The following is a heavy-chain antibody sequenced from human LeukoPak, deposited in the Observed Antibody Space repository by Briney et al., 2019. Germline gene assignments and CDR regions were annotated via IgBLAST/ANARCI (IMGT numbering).Heavy chain of an antibody. D-gene: IGHD4-23*01. CDR2: ISYDGSNK. V-gene: IGHV3-30*18. CDR3: AKDQYLYGGNSVGAFDI. CDR1: GFTVSSNY. J-gene: IGHJ3*02. Sequence: GGSLRLSCAASGFTVSSNYMSWVRQAPGKGLEWVAVISYDGSNKYYADSVKGRFTISRDNSKNTLYLQMNSLRAEDTAVYYCAKDQYLYGGNSVGAFDIWGQGTMVTVSS.